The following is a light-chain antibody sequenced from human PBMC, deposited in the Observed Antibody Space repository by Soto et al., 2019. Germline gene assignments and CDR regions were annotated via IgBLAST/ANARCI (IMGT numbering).Light chain of an antibody. CDR2: GTS. J-gene: IGLJ7*01. V-gene: IGLV1-40*01. Sequence: QSVLTQPPSVSGAPGQRVTISCTGSSSNIGAYYDVHWYQQLPGTAPKLLIYGTSNRPSGVPDRFSGSKSGTTASLAISGLQAEDEADYYCQSYDSSLSGAVFGGGTQLTVL. CDR1: SSNIGAYYD. CDR3: QSYDSSLSGAV.